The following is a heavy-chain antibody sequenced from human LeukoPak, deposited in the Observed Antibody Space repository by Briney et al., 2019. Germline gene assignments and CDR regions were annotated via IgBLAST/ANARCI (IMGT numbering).Heavy chain of an antibody. CDR3: AKDLLYSDVWGSYRPNPLDY. J-gene: IGHJ4*02. D-gene: IGHD3-16*02. CDR2: IYSGGST. CDR1: GFTVSSNY. Sequence: GGSLRLSCAASGFTVSSNYMGWVRQAPGKGLEWVSVIYSGGSTYYADSVKGRFTISRDNSKNTLYLQMNSLRAEDTAVYYCAKDLLYSDVWGSYRPNPLDYWGQGTLVTVSS. V-gene: IGHV3-53*05.